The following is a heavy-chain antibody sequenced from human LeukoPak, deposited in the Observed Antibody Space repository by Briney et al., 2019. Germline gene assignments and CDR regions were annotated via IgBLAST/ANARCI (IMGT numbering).Heavy chain of an antibody. D-gene: IGHD3-10*02. V-gene: IGHV4-4*09. CDR3: ARHVSTSESENFDY. Sequence: SETLSLTCTVPGVSISSYYCSWIRQPPGKGLEWIGYISTSGSTDYSPSLKSRVTISVDTSKNQFSLKLSSVTAADTAVYYCARHVSTSESENFDYWGQGTLVTVSS. CDR2: ISTSGST. CDR1: GVSISSYY. J-gene: IGHJ4*02.